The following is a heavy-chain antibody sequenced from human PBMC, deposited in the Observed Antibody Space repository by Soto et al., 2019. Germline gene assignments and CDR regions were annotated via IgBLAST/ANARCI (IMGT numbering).Heavy chain of an antibody. Sequence: EVQLLESGGGLVQPGGSLRLSCAAAGFTFSSYAMTWVRQAPGKGLEWVSGISTSGDGTYYADSVKGRFTISRDNSKNTLCLPMNSLRAEDTAVYYCATLARTKDFDYWGQGTLVTVSS. J-gene: IGHJ4*02. V-gene: IGHV3-23*01. CDR3: ATLARTKDFDY. CDR1: GFTFSSYA. CDR2: ISTSGDGT. D-gene: IGHD2-8*01.